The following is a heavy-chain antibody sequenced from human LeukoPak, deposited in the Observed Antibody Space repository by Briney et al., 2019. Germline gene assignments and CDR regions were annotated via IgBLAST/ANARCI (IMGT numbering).Heavy chain of an antibody. D-gene: IGHD3-22*01. CDR2: INHSGST. CDR1: GGSFSGYY. Sequence: SETLSLTCAVYGGSFSGYYWSWIRQPPGKGLEWIGEINHSGSTNYNPSLKSRVTISVDTSKNQFSLKLSSVTAADTAVYYCARVSSGLTLDYWGQGTLVTVSS. J-gene: IGHJ4*02. V-gene: IGHV4-34*01. CDR3: ARVSSGLTLDY.